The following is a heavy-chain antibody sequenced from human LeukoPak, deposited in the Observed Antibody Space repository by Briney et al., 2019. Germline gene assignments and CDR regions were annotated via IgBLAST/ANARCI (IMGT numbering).Heavy chain of an antibody. J-gene: IGHJ6*02. CDR2: ISGSGGST. D-gene: IGHD2-2*02. V-gene: IGHV3-23*01. CDR3: AKASWGYCSSTSCYTIDYYYYGMDV. Sequence: GRSLRLSCAASGFTFSSYAMSWVRQAPGKGLEWVSAISGSGGSTYYADSVKGRFTISRDNSKNTLYLQMNSLRAEDTAVYYCAKASWGYCSSTSCYTIDYYYYGMDVWGQGTTVTVSS. CDR1: GFTFSSYA.